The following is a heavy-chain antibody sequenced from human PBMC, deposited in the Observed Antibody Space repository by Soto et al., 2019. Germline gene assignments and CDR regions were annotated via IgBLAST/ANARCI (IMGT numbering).Heavy chain of an antibody. Sequence: SETLSLTCSVSGGSISSIDYFWSWIRQPPGKGLEWIGFIYHTGTTYYNPSFRSRVTISIDTSKSQFSMKLNSVTAADTAVYYCARASYYSDSFGYFLDSWGQGTLVTVS. D-gene: IGHD3-22*01. V-gene: IGHV4-30-4*02. CDR2: IYHTGTT. J-gene: IGHJ4*02. CDR3: ARASYYSDSFGYFLDS. CDR1: GGSISSIDYF.